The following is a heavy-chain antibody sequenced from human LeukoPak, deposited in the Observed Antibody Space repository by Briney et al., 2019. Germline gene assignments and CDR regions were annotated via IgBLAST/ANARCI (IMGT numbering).Heavy chain of an antibody. CDR2: ITSNGGST. Sequence: GGSLRLSCVASGFTFTGHTMHWVRQAPGKGLEYVSAITSNGGSTYYADSVKGRFTISRDNSKNTLYLQLNSLRAEDTAVYYCAKSHRGHCSTTTCDDEGDYWGQGTLVTASS. D-gene: IGHD2-2*01. CDR3: AKSHRGHCSTTTCDDEGDY. CDR1: GFTFTGHT. V-gene: IGHV3-64*02. J-gene: IGHJ4*02.